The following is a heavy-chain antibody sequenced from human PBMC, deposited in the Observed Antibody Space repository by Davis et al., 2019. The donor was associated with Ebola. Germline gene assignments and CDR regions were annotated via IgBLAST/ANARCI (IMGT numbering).Heavy chain of an antibody. D-gene: IGHD2-2*01. J-gene: IGHJ6*02. V-gene: IGHV3-23*01. CDR3: ARDIIPEYQLLLPGAGSYGMDV. CDR1: VITFSSYA. Sequence: GESLKISCTDSVITFSSYAMTWVRQAPGKGLEWVSAISGSGGSTYYADSVKGRFTISRDNAKNSLYLQMNSLRAEDTAVYYCARDIIPEYQLLLPGAGSYGMDVWGQGTTVTVSS. CDR2: ISGSGGST.